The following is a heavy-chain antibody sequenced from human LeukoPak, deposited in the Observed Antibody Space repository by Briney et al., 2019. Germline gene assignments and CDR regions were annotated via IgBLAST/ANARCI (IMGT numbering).Heavy chain of an antibody. CDR1: GFTFDDYA. D-gene: IGHD3-10*01. CDR3: ARDSGAYRFDY. CDR2: VTWNSGSI. Sequence: GGSLRLSCAASGFTFDDYAMHWVRQAPGKGLEWVSGVTWNSGSIDYADSVKGRFTISRDNAKNSLYLQMNSLRAEDTALYYCARDSGAYRFDYWGQGTLVTVSS. J-gene: IGHJ4*02. V-gene: IGHV3-9*01.